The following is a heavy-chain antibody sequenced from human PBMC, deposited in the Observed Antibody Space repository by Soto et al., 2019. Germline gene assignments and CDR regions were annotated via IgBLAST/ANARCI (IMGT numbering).Heavy chain of an antibody. CDR3: ARDPKMSSGWIDY. D-gene: IGHD6-19*01. J-gene: IGHJ4*02. Sequence: QVQLLESGGGVVQPGRSLRLSCAASGFTFSSCGMHWVRQAPGKGLEWVAVIWYDGSNKYYADSVKGRFTISRDNSKNTLYLQINSLRAEDTAVYYGARDPKMSSGWIDYWGQGTLVTVSS. CDR2: IWYDGSNK. CDR1: GFTFSSCG. V-gene: IGHV3-33*01.